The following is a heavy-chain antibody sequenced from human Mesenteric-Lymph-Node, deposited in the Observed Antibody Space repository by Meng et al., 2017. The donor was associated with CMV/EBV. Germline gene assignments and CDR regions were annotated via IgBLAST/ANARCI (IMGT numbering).Heavy chain of an antibody. CDR3: ARLSFFSTGSLQAGPEFDK. CDR1: DASISTTSSY. J-gene: IGHJ4*02. Sequence: SETLSLTCRVSDASISTTSSYWAWIRQPPGKGLEWVGSMYYTGTGRAHYNPSLQNRVTISVDTSKNEFSLSLYSATAADTAIYYCARLSFFSTGSLQAGPEFDKWGQGTLVTVSS. CDR2: MYYTGTGRA. D-gene: IGHD6-19*01. V-gene: IGHV4-39*01.